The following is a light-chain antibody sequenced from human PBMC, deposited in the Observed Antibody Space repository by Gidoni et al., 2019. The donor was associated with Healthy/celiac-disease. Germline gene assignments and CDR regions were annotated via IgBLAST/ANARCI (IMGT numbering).Light chain of an antibody. Sequence: SYVLTHPPSVSVAPGQTARITCRGNNIGSKSVHWYQQKPGQAPVLVVYDDSDRHSGIPERFSGSNSGNTDTLTISRVEAGDEADYYCQVWDSSSDHVVFGGGNKLTVL. CDR1: NIGSKS. CDR2: DDS. J-gene: IGLJ2*01. CDR3: QVWDSSSDHVV. V-gene: IGLV3-21*02.